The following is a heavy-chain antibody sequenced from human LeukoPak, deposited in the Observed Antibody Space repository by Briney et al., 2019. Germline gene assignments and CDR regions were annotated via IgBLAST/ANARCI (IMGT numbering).Heavy chain of an antibody. CDR2: INPNSGGT. J-gene: IGHJ4*02. Sequence: ASVKVSRKASGYTCTGYYMHWVRQAPGQGLEWMGWINPNSGGTNYAQKFQGRVTMTRDTSISTAYMELSRLRSDDTAVYYCARVRGSSGWYSAVGYWGQGTLVTVSS. CDR1: GYTCTGYY. D-gene: IGHD6-19*01. CDR3: ARVRGSSGWYSAVGY. V-gene: IGHV1-2*02.